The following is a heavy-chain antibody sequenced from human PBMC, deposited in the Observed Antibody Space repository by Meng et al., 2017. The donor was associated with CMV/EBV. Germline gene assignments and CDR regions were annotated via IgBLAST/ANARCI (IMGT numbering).Heavy chain of an antibody. Sequence: ESLKISCAVYGGSFSGYYWSWIRQPPGKGLEWIGEINLSGSTNYNPSLKSRVTISVDTSKNQFSLKLSSVTAADTAVYYCASLLGYCSSTSCPHYYYGMDVWGQGTTVTVSS. CDR2: INLSGST. D-gene: IGHD2-2*03. CDR1: GGSFSGYY. CDR3: ASLLGYCSSTSCPHYYYGMDV. J-gene: IGHJ6*02. V-gene: IGHV4-34*01.